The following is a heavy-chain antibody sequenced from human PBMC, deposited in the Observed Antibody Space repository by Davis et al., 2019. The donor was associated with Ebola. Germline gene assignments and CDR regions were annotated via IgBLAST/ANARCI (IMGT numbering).Heavy chain of an antibody. CDR2: IKQDGSEK. J-gene: IGHJ4*02. Sequence: GESLKISCAASGFTFTNYWMSWVRQAPGKGLEWVANIKQDGSEKYYVDSVKGRFTISRDNANNSLYLQMNSLRAEDTAVYYCARAPVIVLMVYASYFDYWGQGTLVTVSS. CDR1: GFTFTNYW. D-gene: IGHD2-8*01. CDR3: ARAPVIVLMVYASYFDY. V-gene: IGHV3-7*01.